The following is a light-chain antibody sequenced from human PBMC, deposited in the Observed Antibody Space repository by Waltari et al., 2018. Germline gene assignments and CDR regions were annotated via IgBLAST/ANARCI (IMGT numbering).Light chain of an antibody. J-gene: IGLJ2*01. CDR1: SSDVGNYTR. CDR2: AVS. V-gene: IGLV2-23*02. CDR3: SSYAGSSKGV. Sequence: QSALTQPASVSGSPGQSIPISCTGTSSDVGNYTRVSWYQQHPDKAPKLMIYAVSKRPSGVSDRFSGSKSGDMASLTISGLQPEDEAEYFCSSYAGSSKGVFGGGTKVTVL.